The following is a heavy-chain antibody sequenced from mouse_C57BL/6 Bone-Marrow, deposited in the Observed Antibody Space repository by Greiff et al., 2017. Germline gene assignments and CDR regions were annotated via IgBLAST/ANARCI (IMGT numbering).Heavy chain of an antibody. CDR2: ISSGGSYT. CDR3: AASYYGSSYDWFAY. J-gene: IGHJ3*01. Sequence: EVKLVESGGELVKPGGSLKLSCAASGFTFSSYGMSWVRQTPDKRLEWVATISSGGSYTYYPDSVKGRFTISRDNAKNTLYLKMSSLKSEDTAMYYCAASYYGSSYDWFAYWGQGTLVTVSA. V-gene: IGHV5-6*01. CDR1: GFTFSSYG. D-gene: IGHD1-1*01.